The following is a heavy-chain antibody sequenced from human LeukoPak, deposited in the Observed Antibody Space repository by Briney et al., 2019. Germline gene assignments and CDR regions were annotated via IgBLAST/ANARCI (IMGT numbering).Heavy chain of an antibody. CDR2: IKQDGSKK. CDR3: TRVGYIDEGIDY. J-gene: IGHJ4*02. CDR1: GFSFSSYW. D-gene: IGHD5-24*01. Sequence: GGSLRLSCAASGFSFSSYWMTWVRQAPGKGLEWVANIKQDGSKKSYVDSVKGRFTISRDNAKNSLYLQMNSLRAEDTAIYYCTRVGYIDEGIDYWGQGTLVTVSS. V-gene: IGHV3-7*04.